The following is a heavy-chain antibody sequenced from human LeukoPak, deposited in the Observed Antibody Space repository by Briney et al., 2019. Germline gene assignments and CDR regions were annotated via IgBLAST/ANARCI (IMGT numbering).Heavy chain of an antibody. CDR1: GGSISSYY. CDR2: IYTSGST. CDR3: ARVGRQQLARGPFQH. V-gene: IGHV4-4*07. Sequence: SETLSLTCTVSGGSISSYYWSWIRQPAGKGLEWIGRIYTSGSTNYNPSLKSRVTMSVDTSKNQFSLKLSSVTAADTAVYYCARVGRQQLARGPFQHWGQGTLVTVSS. D-gene: IGHD6-13*01. J-gene: IGHJ1*01.